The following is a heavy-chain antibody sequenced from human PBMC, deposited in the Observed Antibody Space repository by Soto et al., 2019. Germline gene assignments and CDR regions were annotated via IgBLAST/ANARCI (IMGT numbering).Heavy chain of an antibody. J-gene: IGHJ6*03. CDR3: ARLTERNPSGYYYYMDV. CDR1: GGSISSYY. D-gene: IGHD1-1*01. Sequence: SETLSLTCTFSGGSISSYYWSWIRQPPGKGLEWIGYIYYSGSTNYNPSLKSRVTISVDTSKNQFSLKLSSVTAADTAVYYCARLTERNPSGYYYYMDVWGKGTTVTVSS. V-gene: IGHV4-59*01. CDR2: IYYSGST.